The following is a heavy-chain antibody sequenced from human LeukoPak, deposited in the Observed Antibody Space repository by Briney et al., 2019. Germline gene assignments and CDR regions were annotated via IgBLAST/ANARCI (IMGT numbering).Heavy chain of an antibody. CDR1: GFTFSGYG. Sequence: GGSLRLSCAASGFTFSGYGMTWVRQAPGKGLECVSAISGSSGITHYADSVKGRFTISRDNSKNTLYMQMNSLRAEDTAVYYCAKVPYENYYYYMDVWGKGTPVTVSS. J-gene: IGHJ6*03. D-gene: IGHD3-22*01. CDR2: ISGSSGIT. V-gene: IGHV3-23*01. CDR3: AKVPYENYYYYMDV.